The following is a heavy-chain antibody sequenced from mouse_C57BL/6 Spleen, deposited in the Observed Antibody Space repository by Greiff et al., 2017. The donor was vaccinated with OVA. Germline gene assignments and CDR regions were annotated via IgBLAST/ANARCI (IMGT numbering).Heavy chain of an antibody. V-gene: IGHV1-75*01. D-gene: IGHD2-5*01. CDR2: IFPGSGST. CDR3: ARFYSNYGWYFDV. J-gene: IGHJ1*03. CDR1: GYTFTDYY. Sequence: VKLQESGPELVKPGASVKISCKASGYTFTDYYINWVKQRPGQGLEWIGWIFPGSGSTYYNEKFKGKATLTVDKSSSTAYMLLSSLTSEDSAVYFCARFYSNYGWYFDVWGTGTTVTVSS.